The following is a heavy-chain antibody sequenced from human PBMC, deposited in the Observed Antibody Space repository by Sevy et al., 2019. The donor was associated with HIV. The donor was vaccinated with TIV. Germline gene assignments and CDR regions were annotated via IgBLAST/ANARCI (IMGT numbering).Heavy chain of an antibody. V-gene: IGHV3-74*01. D-gene: IGHD3-22*01. CDR3: AREVQYYDSGGSYTPFDY. CDR1: GFTFSTYW. J-gene: IGHJ4*02. CDR2: IYRDGSSI. Sequence: GGSLRLSCGASGFTFSTYWMHWVRQAPGKGLVWVARIYRDGSSIRYADFVKGRFTISRDNAKDTLYLHMNRLRAEDTAVYYCAREVQYYDSGGSYTPFDYWGQGLLVTVSS.